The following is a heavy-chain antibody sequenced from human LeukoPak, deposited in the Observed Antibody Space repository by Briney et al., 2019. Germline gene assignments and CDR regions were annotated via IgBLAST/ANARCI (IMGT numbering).Heavy chain of an antibody. CDR1: GGSINSGDYY. Sequence: SETLSLTCTVSGGSINSGDYYWSWIRQHPGKGLEWIGYSYYSGSTNYNPSLKSRVTISVDRSKNQFSLKLTSVTAADTAVYYCARGRWSGSYSGYFDYWGQGTLVTVSS. J-gene: IGHJ4*02. CDR3: ARGRWSGSYSGYFDY. CDR2: SYYSGST. D-gene: IGHD1-26*01. V-gene: IGHV4-61*08.